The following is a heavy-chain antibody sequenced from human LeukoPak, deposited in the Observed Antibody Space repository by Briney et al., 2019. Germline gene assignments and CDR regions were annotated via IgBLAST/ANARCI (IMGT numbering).Heavy chain of an antibody. CDR1: GFTFSSYW. J-gene: IGHJ6*02. V-gene: IGHV3-7*01. Sequence: GGSLRLSCAASGFTFSSYWMSWVRQAPGKGLEWVANIKQDGSEKYYVDSVTGRFTISRDNAKNSLYLQMNSLRAEDTAVYYCASPTGYSSAEDVWGQGTTVTVSS. D-gene: IGHD6-19*01. CDR3: ASPTGYSSAEDV. CDR2: IKQDGSEK.